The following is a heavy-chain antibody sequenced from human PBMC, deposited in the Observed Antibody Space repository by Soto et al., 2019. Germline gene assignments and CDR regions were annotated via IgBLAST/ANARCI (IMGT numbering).Heavy chain of an antibody. CDR2: IYYSGST. V-gene: IGHV4-59*13. CDR1: GASISSYY. Sequence: PSETLSLTCTVSGASISSYYWSWVRQPPGKGLEWIGYIYYSGSTNYNPSLKSRVTMSVDTSKNQFSLKLSSVTAADTAVYYCARYGRYFDLWGQGTLVTVSS. D-gene: IGHD3-10*01. J-gene: IGHJ4*02. CDR3: ARYGRYFDL.